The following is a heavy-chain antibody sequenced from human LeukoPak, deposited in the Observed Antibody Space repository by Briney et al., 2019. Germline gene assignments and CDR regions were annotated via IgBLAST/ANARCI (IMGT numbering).Heavy chain of an antibody. CDR1: GFTFSSYV. V-gene: IGHV3-23*01. CDR2: ISGSGGST. D-gene: IGHD5-18*01. J-gene: IGHJ6*03. CDR3: ARTTEGGYTYGYFYYYYMDV. Sequence: GGSLRLSCAASGFTFSSYVMSWVRQAPGKGLEWVSAISGSGGSTYYADSVKGRFTISRDNSKNTVYLQMNSLRAEDTAVYYCARTTEGGYTYGYFYYYYMDVWGKGTTVTISS.